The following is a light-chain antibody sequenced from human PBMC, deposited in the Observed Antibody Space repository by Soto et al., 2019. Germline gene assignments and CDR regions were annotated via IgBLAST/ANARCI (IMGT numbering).Light chain of an antibody. CDR1: SSDVGGYNY. Sequence: QSALTQPASVSGSPGQSITISCTGTSSDVGGYNYVSWYQQHPGKAPKLMIYEVSNRPSGVSDRFSGSKSGNTAFLTVSGVQAEDEDDYYSSSYTSGSTRVFGGRTKLTVL. CDR2: EVS. CDR3: SSYTSGSTRV. J-gene: IGLJ3*02. V-gene: IGLV2-14*01.